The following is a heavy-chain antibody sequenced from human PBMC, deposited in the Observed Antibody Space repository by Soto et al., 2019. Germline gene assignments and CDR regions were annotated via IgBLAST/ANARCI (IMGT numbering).Heavy chain of an antibody. CDR2: ISGSGDKT. D-gene: IGHD4-17*01. CDR1: GFSFSTYP. V-gene: IGHV3-23*01. Sequence: GGSLRLSCAASGFSFSTYPMVWVRQAPGKRLEAVSSISGSGDKTYYKDSVKGRFTISRDNSKNTVDPQMDSLRPEDTAVYYCAKILSTVTTYYYGMDAWGQGTTVTVSS. J-gene: IGHJ6*02. CDR3: AKILSTVTTYYYGMDA.